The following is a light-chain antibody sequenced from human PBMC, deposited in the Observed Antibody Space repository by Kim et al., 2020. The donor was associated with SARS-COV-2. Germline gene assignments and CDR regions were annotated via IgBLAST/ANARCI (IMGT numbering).Light chain of an antibody. CDR1: RNNVGNQG. CDR3: SAWDSSLSAWV. CDR2: RNN. J-gene: IGLJ3*02. V-gene: IGLV10-54*01. Sequence: RQTATLPCTGNRNNVGNQGAAWLQQHQGHPPKLLSYRNNNRPSGISERLSASRSGNTASLTITGLQPEDEADYYCSAWDSSLSAWVFGGGTKLTVL.